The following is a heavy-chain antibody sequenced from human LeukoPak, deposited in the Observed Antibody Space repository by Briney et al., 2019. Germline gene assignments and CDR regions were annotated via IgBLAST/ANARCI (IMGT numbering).Heavy chain of an antibody. J-gene: IGHJ4*02. D-gene: IGHD5-18*01. CDR1: GFTLSDYY. CDR3: ARELTGRNSYGYLY. CDR2: ISSRGRVV. V-gene: IGHV3-11*01. Sequence: GGFLRLSCSASGFTLSDYYKSWIRQAPGKGLEWVSFISSRGRVVYYANHVKGRVTIPRENAKNTLYRQMKSLRAEQRAVYYCARELTGRNSYGYLYWGQGTLGTVS.